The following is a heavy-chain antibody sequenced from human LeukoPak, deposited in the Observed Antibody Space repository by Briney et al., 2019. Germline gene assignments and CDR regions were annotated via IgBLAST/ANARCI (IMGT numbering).Heavy chain of an antibody. V-gene: IGHV3-74*01. CDR3: ARSQQQQLVRVGPFDY. CDR1: GFTFSSYW. D-gene: IGHD6-13*01. J-gene: IGHJ4*02. Sequence: GGSLRLSCAASGFTFSSYWMHWVRQAPGKGLVWVSRINTDGSTINYADSVKDRFTISRDNAKNTLYLQMNSLRVEDTAVYYCARSQQQQLVRVGPFDYWGQGTLVTVSS. CDR2: INTDGSTI.